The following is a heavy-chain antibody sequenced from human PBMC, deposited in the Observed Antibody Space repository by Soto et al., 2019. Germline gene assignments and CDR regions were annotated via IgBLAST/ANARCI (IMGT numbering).Heavy chain of an antibody. Sequence: ESGPTLVNPTETLTLTCTVSGFSLGNGRMGVSWIRQPPGKPLEWLAHFFSDAERSYSASMQSRLTMSMDTSGSQVVLIMTNMDPVDTATYYCARMDGDSNYYGMDVWGQGTTVTVSS. CDR1: GFSLGNGRMG. CDR2: FFSDAER. J-gene: IGHJ6*02. D-gene: IGHD4-17*01. CDR3: ARMDGDSNYYGMDV. V-gene: IGHV2-26*01.